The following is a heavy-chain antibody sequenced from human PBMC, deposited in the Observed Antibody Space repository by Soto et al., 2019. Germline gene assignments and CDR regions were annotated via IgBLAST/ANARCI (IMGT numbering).Heavy chain of an antibody. CDR2: ISGYNSNT. V-gene: IGHV1-18*01. CDR3: GRERQWEPVPY. CDR1: GYSFSNYG. Sequence: VQLVQSGGEVKQPGASVKVSCRASGYSFSNYGITWGRQAPGQGLERMGWISGYNSNTNYAQKFEGRVRMTKDTTRSTAYLEVRSLRFDDTAVYYCGRERQWEPVPYWGQGTPVTVSS. J-gene: IGHJ4*02. D-gene: IGHD1-26*01.